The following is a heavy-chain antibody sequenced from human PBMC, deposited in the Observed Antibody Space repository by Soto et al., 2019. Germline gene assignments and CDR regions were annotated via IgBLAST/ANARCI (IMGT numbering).Heavy chain of an antibody. CDR1: GYTFTSYD. CDR3: ARAHRNYYHSSAPGY. CDR2: MNPNSGNK. Sequence: SVKGSCKASGYTFTSYDINWVRQATGQGLEWMGWMNPNSGNKGYAQKFQGRVTMTRNTSISTAYMELSSLRSEDTAVYYCARAHRNYYHSSAPGYWGQGNLVSVSA. J-gene: IGHJ4*02. V-gene: IGHV1-8*01. D-gene: IGHD3-22*01.